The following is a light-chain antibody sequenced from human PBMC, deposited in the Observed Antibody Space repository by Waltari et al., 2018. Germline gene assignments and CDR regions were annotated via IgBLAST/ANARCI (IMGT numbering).Light chain of an antibody. V-gene: IGKV3-20*01. CDR2: GAS. J-gene: IGKJ1*01. Sequence: IVLTQSPGTLSLSPGERATLSCRTSQSVGRTLAWYQQKPGQAPSLLIYGASIRATGIPDRFSGSGSGTDFSLTISRLEPEDFAVYYCQHYVRLPVTFGQGTKVEIK. CDR1: QSVGRT. CDR3: QHYVRLPVT.